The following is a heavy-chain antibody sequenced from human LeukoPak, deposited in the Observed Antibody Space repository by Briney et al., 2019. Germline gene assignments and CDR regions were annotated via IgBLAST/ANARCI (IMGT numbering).Heavy chain of an antibody. CDR2: INPNSGGT. J-gene: IGHJ4*02. Sequence: GASVKVSCKASGYTFTGYYMHWVRQAPGQGLEGRGRINPNSGGTNNAQKFQGRVTMTRDTSIGTAYMELSRLRSDDTAVYYCARDILAVAGDYWGQGTLVTVSS. V-gene: IGHV1-2*06. CDR3: ARDILAVAGDY. CDR1: GYTFTGYY. D-gene: IGHD6-19*01.